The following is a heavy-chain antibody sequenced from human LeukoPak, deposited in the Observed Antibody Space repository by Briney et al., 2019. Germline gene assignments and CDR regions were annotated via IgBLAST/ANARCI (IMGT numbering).Heavy chain of an antibody. V-gene: IGHV7-4-1*02. CDR2: INTNNGNP. Sequence: ASVKVSCKASGYSFTNYVINWVRQAPGQGLEWMGWINTNNGNPTYAQGFTGRFVFSSDTSVSTAYLQISSLKAEDTAVYFCAREDDWEVEAPSFDYGGQGTLPPVSS. J-gene: IGHJ4*02. CDR3: AREDDWEVEAPSFDY. CDR1: GYSFTNYV. D-gene: IGHD3-16*01.